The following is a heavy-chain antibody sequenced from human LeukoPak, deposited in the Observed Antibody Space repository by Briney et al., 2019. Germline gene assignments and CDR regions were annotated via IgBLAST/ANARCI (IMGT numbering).Heavy chain of an antibody. CDR2: ISGSGGST. V-gene: IGHV3-23*01. Sequence: GSLRLSCAASGFTFSSYAMRWVRQAPGKGLEWVSAISGSGGSTYYADSVKGRFTISRDNSKNTLYLQMNSLRAEDTAVYYCAKDGVTSGSYGAFDYWGQGTLVTVSS. CDR3: AKDGVTSGSYGAFDY. D-gene: IGHD1-26*01. CDR1: GFTFSSYA. J-gene: IGHJ4*02.